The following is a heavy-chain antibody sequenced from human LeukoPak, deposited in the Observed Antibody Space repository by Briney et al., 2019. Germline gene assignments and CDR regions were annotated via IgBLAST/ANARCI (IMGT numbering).Heavy chain of an antibody. CDR1: GYTFTSYY. V-gene: IGHV1-46*01. Sequence: GASVKVSCKASGYTFTSYYMHWVRQASGQGLEWMGIINPSGGSTSYAQKFQGRVTMTRDTSTSTVYMELSSLRSEDTAVYYCARGWAVVVVAASNWFDPWGQGTLVTVSS. CDR3: ARGWAVVVVAASNWFDP. CDR2: INPSGGST. J-gene: IGHJ5*02. D-gene: IGHD2-15*01.